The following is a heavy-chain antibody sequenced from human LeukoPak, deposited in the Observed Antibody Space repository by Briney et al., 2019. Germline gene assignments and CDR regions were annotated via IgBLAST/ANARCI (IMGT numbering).Heavy chain of an antibody. D-gene: IGHD3-10*01. CDR1: GFTFTNNF. J-gene: IGHJ4*02. CDR2: IKQDGSEK. CDR3: ARGDPAYGSGSSDY. V-gene: IGHV3-7*01. Sequence: GGSLRLSCAASGFTFTNNFMSWVRQVPGKGLEWVANIKQDGSEKTYADSVRGRFTISRDNAKNSLYLQVNSLRPEDTAIYYCARGDPAYGSGSSDYWGQGTLVTVSS.